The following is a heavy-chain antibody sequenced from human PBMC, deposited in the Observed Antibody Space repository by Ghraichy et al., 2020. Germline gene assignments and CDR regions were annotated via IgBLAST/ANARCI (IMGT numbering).Heavy chain of an antibody. J-gene: IGHJ4*02. D-gene: IGHD3-10*01. CDR1: GGSFSGYY. V-gene: IGHV4-34*01. Sequence: ETLSLTCAVYGGSFSGYYWSWIRQPPGKGLEWIGEINHSGSTNYNPSLKSRVTISVDTSKNQFSLKLSSVTAADTAVYYCARGLGGYYGSGSVSYWGQGTLVTVSS. CDR3: ARGLGGYYGSGSVSY. CDR2: INHSGST.